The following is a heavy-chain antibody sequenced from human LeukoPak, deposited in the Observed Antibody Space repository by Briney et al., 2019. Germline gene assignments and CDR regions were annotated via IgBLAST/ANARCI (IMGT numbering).Heavy chain of an antibody. J-gene: IGHJ5*02. CDR2: INSHNGDT. V-gene: IGHV1-18*01. Sequence: GASVRVSCKASGYTFVDFGVSWVRQAPGQGLEWMGWINSHNGDTNYAERFQGRVTMTTDTSTSTAYMELRSLRSDDTAVYYRARDHVTANDYGKNWFDPWGQGTLVTVSS. D-gene: IGHD4-17*01. CDR1: GYTFVDFG. CDR3: ARDHVTANDYGKNWFDP.